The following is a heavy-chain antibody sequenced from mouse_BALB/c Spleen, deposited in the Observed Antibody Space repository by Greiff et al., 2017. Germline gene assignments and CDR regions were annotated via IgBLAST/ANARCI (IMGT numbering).Heavy chain of an antibody. Sequence: ESGPGLVKPSQSLSLTCTVTGYSITSDYAWNWIRQFPGNKLEWMGYISYSGSTSYNPSLKSRISITRDTSKNQFFLQLNSVTTEDTATYYCARSKIHYYGSFAYWGQGTLVTVSA. CDR3: ARSKIHYYGSFAY. CDR2: ISYSGST. CDR1: GYSITSDYA. J-gene: IGHJ3*01. D-gene: IGHD1-2*01. V-gene: IGHV3-2*02.